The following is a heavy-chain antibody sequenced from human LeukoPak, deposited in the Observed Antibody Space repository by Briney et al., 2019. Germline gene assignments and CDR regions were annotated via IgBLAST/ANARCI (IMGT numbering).Heavy chain of an antibody. CDR3: GRVRGGKEVAHPRHYYYYMDV. CDR2: IIPIFGTA. CDR1: GGTFSNFA. D-gene: IGHD6-19*01. V-gene: IGHV1-69*05. Sequence: SVKVSCKASGGTFSNFAISWVRQAPGQGLEWMGGIIPIFGTATYAQNFQGRITITTYEFTGTAYMELTSMRFVGTAVYYCGRVRGGKEVAHPRHYYYYMDVWGEGTAVTVSS. J-gene: IGHJ6*03.